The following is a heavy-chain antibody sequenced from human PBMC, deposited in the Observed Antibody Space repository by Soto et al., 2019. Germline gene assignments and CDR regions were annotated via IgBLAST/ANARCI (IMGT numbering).Heavy chain of an antibody. CDR1: GYTFSTHG. D-gene: IGHD2-2*01. V-gene: IGHV1-18*01. Sequence: QIQLVQSGAEVKRPGASVKVSCKASGYTFSTHGITWVRQAPGQGLEWMGWISAFNGNSQYAQKCQGRVTMTTDTSTATAYMELRSLRFDDTAVYYCAKGVYAYTFWGQGTLVTVSS. J-gene: IGHJ4*02. CDR2: ISAFNGNS. CDR3: AKGVYAYTF.